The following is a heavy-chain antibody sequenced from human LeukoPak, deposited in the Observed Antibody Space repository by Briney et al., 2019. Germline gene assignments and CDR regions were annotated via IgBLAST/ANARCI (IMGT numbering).Heavy chain of an antibody. D-gene: IGHD3-10*01. Sequence: GGSLRLSCAASGFTFSSYSMTWVRQAPGKGLEWVSAISGSGLGTYYAESVKGRFTISRDNFKLYLQMNSLRAEDTAVYYCANAIWFGESNSEYWGQGTLVTVSS. V-gene: IGHV3-23*01. J-gene: IGHJ1*01. CDR1: GFTFSSYS. CDR2: ISGSGLGT. CDR3: ANAIWFGESNSEY.